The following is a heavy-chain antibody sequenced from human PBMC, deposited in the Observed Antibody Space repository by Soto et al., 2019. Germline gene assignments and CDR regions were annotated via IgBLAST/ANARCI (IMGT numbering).Heavy chain of an antibody. Sequence: QITLKESGPTQVKPTQTLTLTCSFSGFSLNTDGEGVGWVRQPPGEALEWLALIYWDDDERYSPSLKTRLTINKDPSKNQVVLRMTNMDPVDTATYYCAHSRNLITEDAQVGDFDYWGQGTLVTVSS. J-gene: IGHJ4*02. CDR1: GFSLNTDGEG. D-gene: IGHD3-10*01. CDR3: AHSRNLITEDAQVGDFDY. V-gene: IGHV2-5*02. CDR2: IYWDDDE.